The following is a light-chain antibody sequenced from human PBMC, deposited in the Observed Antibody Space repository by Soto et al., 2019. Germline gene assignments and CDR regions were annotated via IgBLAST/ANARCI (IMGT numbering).Light chain of an antibody. J-gene: IGLJ2*01. CDR3: SSYTSSSTLGV. V-gene: IGLV2-14*01. CDR1: SSDVGGYNY. CDR2: DVS. Sequence: QSALTQPASVSGSPGQSITLSCTGTSSDVGGYNYVSWYHQHPGKAPKLMIYDVSNRPSGVSNRFSGSKSGNTASLTNYGLQAEDEADDYCSSYTSSSTLGVFGGGTKLAVL.